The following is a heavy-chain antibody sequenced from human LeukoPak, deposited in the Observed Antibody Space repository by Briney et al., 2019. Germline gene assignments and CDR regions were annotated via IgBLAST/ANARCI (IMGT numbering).Heavy chain of an antibody. CDR3: ARTDGMDV. J-gene: IGHJ6*02. Sequence: PGGSLRLSCAASGFTVSSNYMSWVRQAPGKGLEWVSYISRDSSTIYYADSVQGRFTISRDNAKNSLYLQMNSLRDEDTAMYYCARTDGMDVWGQGTTVTVSS. CDR1: GFTVSSNY. V-gene: IGHV3-48*02. CDR2: ISRDSSTI.